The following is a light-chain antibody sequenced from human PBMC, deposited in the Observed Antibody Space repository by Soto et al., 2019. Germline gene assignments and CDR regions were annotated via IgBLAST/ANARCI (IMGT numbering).Light chain of an antibody. Sequence: QSALTQPASVSGSPGQSITISCTGTSSDVGGYNYVSWYQQHPGKAPKLIIYEVTKRPSGVPDRFSGSKSGNTASLTVSGLQAEDEADYHCSSYAGGKNFYVFGTGTKVTVL. CDR2: EVT. V-gene: IGLV2-8*01. J-gene: IGLJ1*01. CDR3: SSYAGGKNFYV. CDR1: SSDVGGYNY.